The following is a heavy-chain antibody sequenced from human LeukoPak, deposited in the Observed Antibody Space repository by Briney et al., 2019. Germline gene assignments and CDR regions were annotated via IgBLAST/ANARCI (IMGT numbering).Heavy chain of an antibody. D-gene: IGHD2/OR15-2a*01. J-gene: IGHJ4*02. V-gene: IGHV1-8*01. CDR2: MNPNSGNT. CDR1: GYTFTSYD. CDR3: AREGNPMAFDY. Sequence: ASVKVSCKASGYTFTSYDINWVRQATGQGLEWMGWMNPNSGNTGYAQKFQGRVTMTRNTSISTAYMELNSLRAEDTAVYYCAREGNPMAFDYWGQGTLVTVSS.